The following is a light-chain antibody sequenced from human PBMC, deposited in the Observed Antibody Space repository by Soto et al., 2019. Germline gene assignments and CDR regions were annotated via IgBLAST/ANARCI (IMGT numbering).Light chain of an antibody. CDR1: QSVFNH. V-gene: IGKV1-39*01. J-gene: IGKJ4*01. CDR2: DAS. CDR3: HQSSSTPLT. Sequence: DVQMTQSPSSLSASVGDSVTITCRASQSVFNHLSWFQQRSGKGPKLLIYDASSLHAGVPSRFSGSGYGTDFTLTISTVQPEDSAIYYCHQSSSTPLTFGGGTRVELK.